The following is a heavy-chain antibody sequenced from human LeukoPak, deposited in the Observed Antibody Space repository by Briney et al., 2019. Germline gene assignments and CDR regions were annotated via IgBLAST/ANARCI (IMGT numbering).Heavy chain of an antibody. CDR1: GFTFSNYA. D-gene: IGHD5-18*01. J-gene: IGHJ4*02. Sequence: GGSLRLSCAASGFTFSNYAMGWVRQAPGKGLEWVSGISGSDYAYYTDSVKGRFTISRDNSKNTLYLQMNTLRAEDTAVYYCAKGLRKLDRRILDYWGQGTLV. V-gene: IGHV3-23*01. CDR2: ISGSDYA. CDR3: AKGLRKLDRRILDY.